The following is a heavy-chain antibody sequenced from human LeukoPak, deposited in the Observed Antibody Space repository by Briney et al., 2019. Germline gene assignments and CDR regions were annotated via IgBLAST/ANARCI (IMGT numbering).Heavy chain of an antibody. CDR1: GGSISSYL. J-gene: IGHJ4*02. D-gene: IGHD3-22*01. CDR2: IYYSGST. Sequence: PSETLSLTCTVSGGSISSYLWSWIRQPPGKGLEWIGYIYYSGSTNYNPSLKSRVTILVDTSKNQFSLKVSSVTAADTAMYHCARLSSRAYYYGEYWGQGTLVTVSS. V-gene: IGHV4-59*01. CDR3: ARLSSRAYYYGEY.